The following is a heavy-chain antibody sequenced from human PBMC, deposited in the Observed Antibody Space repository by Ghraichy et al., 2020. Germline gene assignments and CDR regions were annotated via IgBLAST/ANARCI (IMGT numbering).Heavy chain of an antibody. J-gene: IGHJ6*01. D-gene: IGHD5-18*01. V-gene: IGHV4-59*01. CDR1: GGSISIYY. Sequence: SQTLSLTCTVSGGSISIYYWSWIRQPPGKGLEWIGYIYYSGSTNYNPSLKSRVTISLDTSKNQFSLKLSSVTAADTAVYYCARAPLDTAMVTSYYYYGMDVWGPRTKVTLSS. CDR2: IYYSGST. CDR3: ARAPLDTAMVTSYYYYGMDV.